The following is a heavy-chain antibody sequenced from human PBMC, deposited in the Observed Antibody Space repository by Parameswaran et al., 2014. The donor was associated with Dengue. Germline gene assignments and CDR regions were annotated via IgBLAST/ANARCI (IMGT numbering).Heavy chain of an antibody. CDR3: ARDRLRLGELSLYYFDY. D-gene: IGHD3-16*02. J-gene: IGHJ4*02. CDR2: ISYDGSNK. Sequence: WIRQPPGKGLEWVAVISYDGSNKYYADSVKGRFTISRDNSKNTLYLQMNSLRAEDTAVYYCARDRLRLGELSLYYFDYWGQGTLVTVSS. V-gene: IGHV3-30-3*01.